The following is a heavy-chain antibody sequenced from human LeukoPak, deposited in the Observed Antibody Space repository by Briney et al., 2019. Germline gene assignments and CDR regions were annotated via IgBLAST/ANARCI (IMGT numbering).Heavy chain of an antibody. V-gene: IGHV4-39*07. CDR1: GGSISTTSYF. Sequence: SETLSLTCTVSGGSISTTSYFWGWIRQPPGKGLEWIGSIYYSGSTNYNPSLKSRVTISVDTSKNQFSLKLSSVTAADTAVYYCARGGGAVPDVDYWGQGTLVTVSS. D-gene: IGHD6-19*01. CDR2: IYYSGST. J-gene: IGHJ4*02. CDR3: ARGGGAVPDVDY.